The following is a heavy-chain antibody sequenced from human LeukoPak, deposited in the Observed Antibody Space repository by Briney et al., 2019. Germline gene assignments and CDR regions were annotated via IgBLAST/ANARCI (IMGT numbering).Heavy chain of an antibody. Sequence: GGSLRLSCAASGFTFSSYAMSWVRQAPGKGLEWVSAISGSGGSTYYADSVKGRFTISRDNSKNTLYLQMNSLRAEDAAVYYCAKDPRFGGFERWFDPWGQGTLVTVSS. CDR3: AKDPRFGGFERWFDP. J-gene: IGHJ5*02. D-gene: IGHD3-16*01. V-gene: IGHV3-23*01. CDR2: ISGSGGST. CDR1: GFTFSSYA.